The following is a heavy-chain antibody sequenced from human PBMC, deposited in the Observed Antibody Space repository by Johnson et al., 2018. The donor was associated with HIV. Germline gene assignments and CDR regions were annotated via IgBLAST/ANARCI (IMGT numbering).Heavy chain of an antibody. CDR2: IKSKTDGGTT. J-gene: IGHJ3*01. D-gene: IGHD2-21*01. CDR3: TTDLIVVIPIGAFDV. V-gene: IGHV3-15*01. Sequence: VLLVESGGGLVKPGGSLRLSCAASGFTFSNAWMSWVRQAPGKGLEWVGRIKSKTDGGTTDYAAPVKGRFSISRDDSKSTVYLQMNSLKTEDSAVYYCTTDLIVVIPIGAFDVWGQGTTVTVSS. CDR1: GFTFSNAW.